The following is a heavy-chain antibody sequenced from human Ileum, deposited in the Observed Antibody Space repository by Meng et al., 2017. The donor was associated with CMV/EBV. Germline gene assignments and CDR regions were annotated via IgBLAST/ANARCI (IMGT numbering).Heavy chain of an antibody. J-gene: IGHJ4*02. Sequence: ASVQVSCKASGYTFNGYYMHWLRQAPGQGLEWMGWINPHSGGTKYTQKFQGRVTMTRDTSKNTAYVELSRLRSDDTAVFYCARDFGELSAAGTSYFFDYWGQGTLVTVSS. CDR2: INPHSGGT. CDR1: GYTFNGYY. CDR3: ARDFGELSAAGTSYFFDY. D-gene: IGHD6-13*01. V-gene: IGHV1-2*02.